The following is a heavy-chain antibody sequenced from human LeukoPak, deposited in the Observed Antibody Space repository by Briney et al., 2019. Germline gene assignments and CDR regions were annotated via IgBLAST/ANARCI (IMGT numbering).Heavy chain of an antibody. D-gene: IGHD2-8*01. Sequence: GGSLRPSCVVSGFGFSDSYMTWIRQTPGKGLEWLAYISGSGSDMYYADSVKGRFTISRDNAKNSLCLQMNSLRPDDTALYYCSTDPRLLIYWGHGTLVTVSS. CDR2: ISGSGSDM. V-gene: IGHV3-11*01. CDR3: STDPRLLIY. CDR1: GFGFSDSY. J-gene: IGHJ4*01.